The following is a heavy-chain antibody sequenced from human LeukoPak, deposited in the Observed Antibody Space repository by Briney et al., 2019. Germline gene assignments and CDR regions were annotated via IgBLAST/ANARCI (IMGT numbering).Heavy chain of an antibody. CDR1: GGSISSGSYF. Sequence: SETLSLTCTVSGGSISSGSYFWSCIRQPAGKGLEWIGRINTRGSTNYNPSLKSRVTISVDTSKNQFSLKLSSVTAADTAVYYCAGDPAAGYTSEAWFDSWGQGTQVTVSS. J-gene: IGHJ5*01. CDR3: AGDPAAGYTSEAWFDS. D-gene: IGHD6-13*01. CDR2: INTRGST. V-gene: IGHV4-61*02.